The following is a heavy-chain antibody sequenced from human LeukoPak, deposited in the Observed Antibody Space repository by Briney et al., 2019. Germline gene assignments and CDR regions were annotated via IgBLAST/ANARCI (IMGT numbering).Heavy chain of an antibody. CDR2: INAGNGNT. D-gene: IGHD2-15*01. V-gene: IGHV1-3*01. CDR3: ARGVPLDIVVVVAAPFDP. J-gene: IGHJ5*02. CDR1: GYTFTSYA. Sequence: GASVTVSCKASGYTFTSYAMHWVRQAPGQRLEWMGWINAGNGNTKYSQKFQGRVTITRDTSASTAYMELSSLRSEDTAVYYCARGVPLDIVVVVAAPFDPWGQGTLVTVSS.